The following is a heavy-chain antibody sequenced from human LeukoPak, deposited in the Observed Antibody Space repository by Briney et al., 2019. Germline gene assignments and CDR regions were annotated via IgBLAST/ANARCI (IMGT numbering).Heavy chain of an antibody. D-gene: IGHD1-14*01. CDR1: GLTFNSYG. J-gene: IGHJ4*02. V-gene: IGHV3-23*01. CDR2: ISGSGDAT. CDR3: AKGHSAHGTGFDC. Sequence: GGFLRLSCAASGLTFNSYGTSWVRQAPGKGLEWVSGISGSGDATYYADSVKGRFTISRDNSKNTLYLQMNSLRVEDTGVYYCAKGHSAHGTGFDCWGQGTQVAVSS.